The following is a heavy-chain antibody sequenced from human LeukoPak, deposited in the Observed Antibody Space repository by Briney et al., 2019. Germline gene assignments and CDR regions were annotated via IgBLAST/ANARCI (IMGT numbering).Heavy chain of an antibody. V-gene: IGHV1-2*02. D-gene: IGHD3-10*01. Sequence: ASVKVSCKASGYTFTDYYFNWVRQAPGQGLEWMGWINPNSGGTNYAQKFQGRVTLTRDTSISTAYMELNSLISDDTAVYYCARCPGGYNWFDPWGQGTLVTVSS. CDR2: INPNSGGT. CDR3: ARCPGGYNWFDP. CDR1: GYTFTDYY. J-gene: IGHJ5*02.